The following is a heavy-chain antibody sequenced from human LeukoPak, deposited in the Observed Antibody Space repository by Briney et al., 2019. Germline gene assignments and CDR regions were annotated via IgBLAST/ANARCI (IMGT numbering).Heavy chain of an antibody. CDR3: ASIQLWLSENWFDP. CDR2: IIPIFGTA. CDR1: GGTFSSYA. Sequence: SVKVSCKASGGTFSSYAISWVRQAPGQGLEWMGRIIPIFGTANCAQKFQGRVTITTDESTSTAYMELSSLRSEDTAVYYCASIQLWLSENWFDPWGQGTLVTVSS. J-gene: IGHJ5*02. V-gene: IGHV1-69*05. D-gene: IGHD5-18*01.